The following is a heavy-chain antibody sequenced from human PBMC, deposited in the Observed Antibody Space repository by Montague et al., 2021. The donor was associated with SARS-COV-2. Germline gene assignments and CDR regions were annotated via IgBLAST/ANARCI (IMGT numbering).Heavy chain of an antibody. CDR3: ARAERGSCGDGNCYQYFFNY. CDR1: GDSVSTNSVT. CDR2: TYYRSEWYS. Sequence: CAISGDSVSTNSVTWNWVGLSPSRGLEWLGRTYYRSEWYSDYSVYVKSRISINPDTSKNQFSLQLNSVTPEDTAVYYCARAERGSCGDGNCYQYFFNYGGQGTLSPSP. D-gene: IGHD2-15*01. J-gene: IGHJ4*02. V-gene: IGHV6-1*01.